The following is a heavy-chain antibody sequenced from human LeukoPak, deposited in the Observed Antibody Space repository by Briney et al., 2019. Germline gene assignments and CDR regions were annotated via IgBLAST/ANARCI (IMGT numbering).Heavy chain of an antibody. Sequence: SETLSLTCSVSGGSISTTTHYWGWIRQPPGKRLEWIGNVYYTGYTYYNPSLKSRVTISIDPSKKQFFLNLKSVTAADTAVYYCARWITLAGFWYFDLWGRGTLVSVSS. CDR1: GGSISTTTHY. CDR3: ARWITLAGFWYFDL. V-gene: IGHV4-39*01. J-gene: IGHJ2*01. D-gene: IGHD6-19*01. CDR2: VYYTGYT.